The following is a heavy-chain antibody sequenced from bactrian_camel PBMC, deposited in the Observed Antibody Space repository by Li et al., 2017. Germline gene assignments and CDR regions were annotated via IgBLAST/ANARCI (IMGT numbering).Heavy chain of an antibody. V-gene: IGHV3S1*01. CDR3: AKPSPYGGSWYPPYNY. D-gene: IGHD6*01. CDR1: GSTSMYWW. CDR2: IYTGDGST. J-gene: IGHJ4*01. Sequence: VQLVESGGGLVQPGGSLRLSCSAGGSTSMYWWMGWVRQTPGKGLEWVSGIYTGDGSTHSADSVKGRFTISRDNAENTLYLQMNSLKPEDTAMYYCAKPSPYGGSWYPPYNYWGQGTQVTVS.